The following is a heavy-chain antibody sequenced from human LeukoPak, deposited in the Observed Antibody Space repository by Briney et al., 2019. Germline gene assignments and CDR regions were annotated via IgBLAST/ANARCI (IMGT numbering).Heavy chain of an antibody. CDR2: IYYSGST. Sequence: PSETLSLTCTVSGGSISSSSYYWGWLRQPPGKGLEWIGSIYYSGSTYYNPSLKSRVTISVDTSKNQFSLKLSSVTAADTAVYYCARHKGSSSGVVGYWGQGTLVTVSS. V-gene: IGHV4-39*01. J-gene: IGHJ4*02. CDR1: GGSISSSSYY. CDR3: ARHKGSSSGVVGY. D-gene: IGHD6-19*01.